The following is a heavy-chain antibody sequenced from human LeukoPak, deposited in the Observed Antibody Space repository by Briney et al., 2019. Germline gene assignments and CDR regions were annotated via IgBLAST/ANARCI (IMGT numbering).Heavy chain of an antibody. CDR2: ISGSGDAT. V-gene: IGHV3-23*01. Sequence: PGGSLRLSCAASGFNFNNYAMSWARQAPGKGLEWVSAISGSGDATYYADSVKGRFTISRDNSKNTLYLQVNSLRAEDTAVYYCTNCARAGGYCYYDYWGQGTLVTVSS. CDR3: TNCARAGGYCYYDY. J-gene: IGHJ4*02. CDR1: GFNFNNYA. D-gene: IGHD2-21*02.